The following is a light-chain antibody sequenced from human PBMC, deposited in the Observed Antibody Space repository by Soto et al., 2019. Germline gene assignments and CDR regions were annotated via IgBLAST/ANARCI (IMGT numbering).Light chain of an antibody. CDR1: QSLSSRS. J-gene: IGKJ2*01. CDR2: DTS. Sequence: EIVLTQSPGTLSLSPGERATLSCRASQSLSSRSLAWYQQKTGQAPRLLIYDTSSRATDIPDRFTGSGSGTDVTLTISRLEPEDFAGYYCHQYIMSPYTFGQGTKLEIK. CDR3: HQYIMSPYT. V-gene: IGKV3-20*01.